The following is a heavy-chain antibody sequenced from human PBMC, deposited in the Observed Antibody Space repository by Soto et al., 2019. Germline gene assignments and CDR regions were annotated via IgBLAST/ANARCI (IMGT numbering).Heavy chain of an antibody. CDR1: GFSFSFASHA. D-gene: IGHD1-1*01. V-gene: IGHV3-30-3*02. Sequence: QVQLVESGGGVVQPGRSLRLSCVASGFSFSFASHALNWARQAPRKGLEWVAVISFDGGNKFYADSVKGRFTISRDHSENTLYLEMSSLRPDDTAVYYCAKRAAGTGAYPDSWGQGTLVSVSS. CDR2: ISFDGGNK. CDR3: AKRAAGTGAYPDS. J-gene: IGHJ4*02.